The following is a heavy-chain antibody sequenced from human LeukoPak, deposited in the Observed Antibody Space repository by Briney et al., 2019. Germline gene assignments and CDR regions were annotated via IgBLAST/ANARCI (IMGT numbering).Heavy chain of an antibody. Sequence: ASVKVSCKASGYTFTSYYMHWVRQAPGQGLEWMGIINPSGGNTGYAQKFQGRVTMTRNASISTAYMELSSLRSEDTAVYYCARLSIAAAEGKNWGQGTLVTVSS. J-gene: IGHJ4*02. V-gene: IGHV1-46*01. CDR2: INPSGGNT. D-gene: IGHD6-13*01. CDR3: ARLSIAAAEGKN. CDR1: GYTFTSYY.